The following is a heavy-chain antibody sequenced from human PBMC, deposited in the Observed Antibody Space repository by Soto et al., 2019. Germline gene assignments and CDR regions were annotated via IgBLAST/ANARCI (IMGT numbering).Heavy chain of an antibody. D-gene: IGHD3-16*01. V-gene: IGHV4-31*03. CDR3: ARGVLH. CDR1: GGSISSGGYY. Sequence: QVQLQESGPGLVKPSQTLSLTCTVSGGSISSGGYYWSWIRQHPGKGLEWIGSIYYSGSTYYNPSLXRXXTIAVDTSKTQFSLKLSSVTAADTAVYYCARGVLHWGQGTLVTVSS. J-gene: IGHJ4*02. CDR2: IYYSGST.